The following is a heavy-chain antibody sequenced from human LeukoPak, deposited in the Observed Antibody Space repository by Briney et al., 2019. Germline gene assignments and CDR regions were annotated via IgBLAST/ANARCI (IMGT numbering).Heavy chain of an antibody. V-gene: IGHV4-39*01. J-gene: IGHJ4*02. CDR1: GASIGSSTYY. D-gene: IGHD4/OR15-4a*01. Sequence: SETLSLTCTVSGASIGSSTYYWGWIRQPPGKGLEWIGSIYYSGSTYYSPSLKSRVTISVDTSKNQLSLKLSSVTAADTAVYYCARRVPGHYYFDYWGQGTLVTVSS. CDR3: ARRVPGHYYFDY. CDR2: IYYSGST.